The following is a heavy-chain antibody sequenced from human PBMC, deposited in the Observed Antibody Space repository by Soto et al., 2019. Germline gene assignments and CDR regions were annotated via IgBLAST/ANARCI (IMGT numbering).Heavy chain of an antibody. J-gene: IGHJ6*02. Sequence: GASVKVSCKASGGTFSSYAISWVRQAPGQGLEWMGGIIPIFGTANYAQKFQGRVTITADESTSTAYMELSSLRSEDTAVYYCAGAIVVVVAATYPPWYYYGMDVWGQGTTVTVSS. V-gene: IGHV1-69*13. D-gene: IGHD2-15*01. CDR1: GGTFSSYA. CDR3: AGAIVVVVAATYPPWYYYGMDV. CDR2: IIPIFGTA.